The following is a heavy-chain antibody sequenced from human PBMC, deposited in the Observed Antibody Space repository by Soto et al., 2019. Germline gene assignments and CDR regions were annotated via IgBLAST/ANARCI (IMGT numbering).Heavy chain of an antibody. CDR1: GGTFSSYT. CDR3: GRNPPVLLRYFDWLSDAFDI. J-gene: IGHJ3*02. V-gene: IGHV1-69*02. Sequence: GASVKVSCKASGGTFSSYTISWVRQAPGQGLEWMGRIIPILGIANYAQKFQGRVTITADKSTSTAYMELSSLRSEDTAVYYCGRNPPVLLRYFDWLSDAFDIWGQGTMVTVSS. CDR2: IIPILGIA. D-gene: IGHD3-9*01.